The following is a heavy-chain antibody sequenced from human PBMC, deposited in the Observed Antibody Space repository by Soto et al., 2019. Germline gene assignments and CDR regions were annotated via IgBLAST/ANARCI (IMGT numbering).Heavy chain of an antibody. V-gene: IGHV3-74*01. D-gene: IGHD3-10*01. J-gene: IGHJ4*02. CDR1: GFTLSSYW. Sequence: HLVESGGGFVQPGGSLRLSCAASGFTLSSYWMQWVRQAPGKGLVWVSRINRDGSDANYADSVKGRFTISRDTAKNTMYLNMNNLRAENRAIYYCTRDEGRTALRGFDCWGQGTLVTVSS. CDR3: TRDEGRTALRGFDC. CDR2: INRDGSDA.